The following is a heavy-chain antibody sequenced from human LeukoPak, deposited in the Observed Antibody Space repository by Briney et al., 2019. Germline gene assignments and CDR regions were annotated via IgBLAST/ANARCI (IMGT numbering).Heavy chain of an antibody. CDR1: GYTLTELS. V-gene: IGHV1-24*01. CDR3: AVVPAAMGDWFDP. CDR2: FDPEDGET. D-gene: IGHD2-2*01. Sequence: ASVKVSCKVSGYTLTELSMHWVRQAPGKGLEWMGGFDPEDGETIYAQKFQGRVTMTRDTSTSTVYMELSSLRSEDTAVYYCAVVPAAMGDWFDPWGQGTLVTVSS. J-gene: IGHJ5*02.